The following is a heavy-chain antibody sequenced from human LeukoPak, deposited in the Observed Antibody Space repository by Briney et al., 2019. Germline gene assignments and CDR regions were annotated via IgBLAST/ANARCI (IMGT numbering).Heavy chain of an antibody. CDR2: IKQDGSEK. J-gene: IGHJ4*02. CDR1: GFTFSSYW. D-gene: IGHD3-3*01. CDR3: ARDYYDFWSGYLPYFDY. V-gene: IGHV3-7*01. Sequence: PGGSLRLSCAASGFTFSSYWMSWVRQAPGKGLEWVANIKQDGSEKYYVDSVKGRFTISRDNAKNSLYLQMNSLRAEDTAVYYCARDYYDFWSGYLPYFDYWGQGTLVTASP.